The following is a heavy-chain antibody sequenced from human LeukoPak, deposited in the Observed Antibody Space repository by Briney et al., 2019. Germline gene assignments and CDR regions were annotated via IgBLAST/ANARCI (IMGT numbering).Heavy chain of an antibody. D-gene: IGHD1-26*01. Sequence: GGSLRLSCAASGFTFSSYGMHWVRQAPGKGLEWVTVISYDGNNKYYADSVKGRFTISRDNSKNTLYLQMNSLRAEDTAVYYCASQVGATVYYYYMDVWGKGTTVTVSS. CDR1: GFTFSSYG. J-gene: IGHJ6*03. CDR3: ASQVGATVYYYYMDV. V-gene: IGHV3-30*03. CDR2: ISYDGNNK.